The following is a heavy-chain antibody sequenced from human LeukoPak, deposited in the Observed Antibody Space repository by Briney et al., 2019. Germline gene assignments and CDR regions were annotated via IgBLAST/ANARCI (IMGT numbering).Heavy chain of an antibody. J-gene: IGHJ4*02. CDR3: ARDLYRIVVVPHYFDY. CDR2: IKQDGSEK. D-gene: IGHD3-22*01. V-gene: IGHV3-7*01. CDR1: GLTFSSYW. Sequence: GGSLRHSCAASGLTFSSYWMSWVRQAPAKGLEWVANIKQDGSEKYYVDSVKGRFTISRDNAKNSLYLQMNSLRAEDTAVYYCARDLYRIVVVPHYFDYWGQGTLVTVSS.